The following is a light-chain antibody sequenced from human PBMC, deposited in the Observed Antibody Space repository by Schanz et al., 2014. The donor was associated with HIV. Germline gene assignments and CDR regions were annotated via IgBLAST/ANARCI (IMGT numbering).Light chain of an antibody. J-gene: IGLJ2*01. V-gene: IGLV1-40*01. CDR2: NTY. CDR3: AAWDDSLTGVV. Sequence: QSVLTQPPSLSGAPGQWVTVSCSGGSSNIGAGFDVHWYQQLPGTAPKLLIYNTYHRPSGVPDRFSGSESGTSASLAISGLQSEDEADYYCAAWDDSLTGVVFGGGTKLTVL. CDR1: SSNIGAGFD.